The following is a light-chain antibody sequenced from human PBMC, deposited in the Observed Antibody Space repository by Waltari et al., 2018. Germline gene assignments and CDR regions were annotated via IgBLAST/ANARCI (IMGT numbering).Light chain of an antibody. CDR2: DVS. CDR3: FAYAGTYTYL. V-gene: IGLV2-11*01. Sequence: QSARTQPRSVSASAGQSVTSPCTGTSTDVGGYVYVSWYPQYTGRAHILLIFDVSHRPSGVPDRFSGSKSGTKASLTISGLQSDDEADYYCFAYAGTYTYLFGTGTRVTVL. CDR1: STDVGGYVY. J-gene: IGLJ1*01.